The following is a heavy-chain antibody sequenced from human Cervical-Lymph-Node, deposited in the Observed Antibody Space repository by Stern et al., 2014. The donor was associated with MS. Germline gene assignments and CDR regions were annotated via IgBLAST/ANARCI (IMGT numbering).Heavy chain of an antibody. V-gene: IGHV1-69*01. D-gene: IGHD6-19*01. J-gene: IGHJ2*01. CDR1: GGSFINYA. CDR2: IIPIFGAP. CDR3: AQGAGSYWYVGL. Sequence: QVQLLQPGAEVKKPGSSVKVSCRPSGGSFINYAISWVRQAPGQGLEWMGGIIPIFGAPDYAQRFQARLTITADESTSTAYMELGSLTSDDTAIYYCAQGAGSYWYVGLWGRGTPITVSS.